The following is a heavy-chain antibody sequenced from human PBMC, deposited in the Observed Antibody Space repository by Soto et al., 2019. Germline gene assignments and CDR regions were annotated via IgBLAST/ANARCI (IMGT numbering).Heavy chain of an antibody. CDR2: IYYSGST. CDR3: ARGVRGTVPDY. CDR1: GGSISSYY. J-gene: IGHJ4*02. V-gene: IGHV4-59*01. D-gene: IGHD3-10*01. Sequence: PSETLSLTCTVSGGSISSYYWSWIRQPPGKGLEWIGYIYYSGSTNYNPSLKSRVTISVDTSKNQFSLKLSSVTAADTAVYYCARGVRGTVPDYWGQGTLVTVSS.